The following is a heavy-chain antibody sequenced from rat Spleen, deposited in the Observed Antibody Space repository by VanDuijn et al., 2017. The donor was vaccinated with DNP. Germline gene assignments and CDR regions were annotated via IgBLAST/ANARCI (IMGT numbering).Heavy chain of an antibody. D-gene: IGHD4-3*01. CDR3: VRLNSGHFDY. CDR2: IGSDGYAP. CDR1: GFTFSDYY. Sequence: EVQLVESGGGLVQPGRSLKLSCAASGFTFSDYYMAWVRQAPTRGLEWVAYIGSDGYAPYYGVSVKGRFTISRDNAKSTLYLQMNSLRSEDMATYYCVRLNSGHFDYWGQGVMVTVSS. V-gene: IGHV5-22*01. J-gene: IGHJ2*01.